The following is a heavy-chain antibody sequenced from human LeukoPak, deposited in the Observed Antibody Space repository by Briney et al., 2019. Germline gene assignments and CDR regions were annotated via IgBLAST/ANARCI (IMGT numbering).Heavy chain of an antibody. D-gene: IGHD3-10*01. CDR1: GGSISSDY. CDR3: ARVLVGFGDVYYFDY. Sequence: SETLSLTCTVSGGSISSDYWSWIRQPPGKGLEWIGYINHSGSSNYNPSLKSRVTISVDTSKNQFSLKLTSVTAADTAVYYCARVLVGFGDVYYFDYWGQGTLVTVSS. J-gene: IGHJ4*02. V-gene: IGHV4-59*01. CDR2: INHSGSS.